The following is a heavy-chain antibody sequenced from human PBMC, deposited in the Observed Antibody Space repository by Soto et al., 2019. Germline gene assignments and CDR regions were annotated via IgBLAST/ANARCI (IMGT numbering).Heavy chain of an antibody. CDR3: ARGRSHASDWQHYFDF. Sequence: TGGSLRLSCVASGFIFSTSAIHWVRQAPGKGLEYVSAISSNGGSTYFADSVKGRFTISRDNSKNTVYLQMDSLKAEDMAVYYCARGRSHASDWQHYFDFWGQGTLVTVSS. CDR1: GFIFSTSA. CDR2: ISSNGGST. D-gene: IGHD6-19*01. J-gene: IGHJ4*02. V-gene: IGHV3-64*02.